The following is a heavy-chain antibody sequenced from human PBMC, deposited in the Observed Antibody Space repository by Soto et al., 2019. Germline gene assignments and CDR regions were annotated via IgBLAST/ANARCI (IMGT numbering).Heavy chain of an antibody. V-gene: IGHV3-74*02. D-gene: IGHD2-15*01. Sequence: EVQLVESGGGLVQPGGSLRLSCAASGFTFSNYWMYWVRQAPGKGLEWVSRINSDGSVSSYADSVKGRLTISRDNVKNTLYLQMDSLRAEDTAVYYCARGDCVGGTCYSLAGSFYYYMDVWGKGTTVTAFS. J-gene: IGHJ6*03. CDR1: GFTFSNYW. CDR3: ARGDCVGGTCYSLAGSFYYYMDV. CDR2: INSDGSVS.